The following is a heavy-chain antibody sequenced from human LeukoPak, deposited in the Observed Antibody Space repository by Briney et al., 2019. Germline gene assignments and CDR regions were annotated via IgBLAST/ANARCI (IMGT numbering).Heavy chain of an antibody. CDR3: ARGGWLQTQSRSDP. D-gene: IGHD5-24*01. CDR1: GGTFSSYA. V-gene: IGHV1-69*06. CDR2: IIPIFGTA. J-gene: IGHJ5*02. Sequence: ASVKVSCKASGGTFSSYAISWVRQAPGQGLEWMGGIIPIFGTANYAQKFQGRVTITADKSTSTAYMELSSLRSEDTAVYYCARGGWLQTQSRSDPWGQGTLVTVSS.